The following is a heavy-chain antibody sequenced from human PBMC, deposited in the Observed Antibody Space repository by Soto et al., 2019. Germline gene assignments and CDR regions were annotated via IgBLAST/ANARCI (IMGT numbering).Heavy chain of an antibody. CDR2: IIPIFGTA. J-gene: IGHJ5*02. Sequence: QVQLVQSGAEVKKPGSSGKVSCKASGGTFSSYAISWVRQAPGQGRAWMGGIIPIFGTANYAQKCQGRVTITADESTSTDYMELSSLRSEDAAVYYCARCFGGPGLQLRFDPWGQGTLVTVSS. V-gene: IGHV1-69*01. D-gene: IGHD1-1*01. CDR3: ARCFGGPGLQLRFDP. CDR1: GGTFSSYA.